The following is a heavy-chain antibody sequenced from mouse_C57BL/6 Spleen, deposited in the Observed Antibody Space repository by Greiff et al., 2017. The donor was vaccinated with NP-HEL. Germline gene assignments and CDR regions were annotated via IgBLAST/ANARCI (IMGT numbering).Heavy chain of an antibody. CDR1: GYTFTDYY. D-gene: IGHD2-2*01. CDR2: IYPGSGNT. Sequence: VKLLESGAELVRPGASVKLSCKASGYTFTDYYINWVKQRPGQGLEWIARIYPGSGNTYYNEKFKGKATLTAEKSSSTAYMQLSSLTSEDSAVYFCASPYGYDEGFDYWGQGTTLTVSS. V-gene: IGHV1-76*01. J-gene: IGHJ2*01. CDR3: ASPYGYDEGFDY.